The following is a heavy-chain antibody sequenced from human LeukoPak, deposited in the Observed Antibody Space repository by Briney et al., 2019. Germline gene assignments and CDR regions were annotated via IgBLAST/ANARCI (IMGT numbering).Heavy chain of an antibody. CDR3: AGHHPRNTVDF. CDR2: ISDIGSI. V-gene: IGHV4-59*08. CDR1: GGSISSYY. Sequence: MTSETLSLTCTVSGGSISSYYWSWIRQPPGKGLEWIVYISDIGSINYNPSLKSRVTISLDTSKNQFSLKLSSVTAADTAVYYCAGHHPRNTVDFWGQGTLVTVSS. J-gene: IGHJ4*02. D-gene: IGHD2-8*02.